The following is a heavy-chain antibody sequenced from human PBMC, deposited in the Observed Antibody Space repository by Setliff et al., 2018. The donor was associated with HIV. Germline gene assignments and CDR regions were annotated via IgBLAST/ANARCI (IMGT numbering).Heavy chain of an antibody. CDR2: IRYDGSDK. V-gene: IGHV3-30*02. Sequence: PGGSLRLSCEISGFTFSNYGMHWVRQAPGKGLEWVAFIRYDGSDKYYVDSVKVRFTVSRDTSKNTLYLQMNSLRPANTGHYYCANDTQTGYYDYWGQGT. CDR1: GFTFSNYG. CDR3: ANDTQTGYYDY. D-gene: IGHD3-10*01. J-gene: IGHJ4*03.